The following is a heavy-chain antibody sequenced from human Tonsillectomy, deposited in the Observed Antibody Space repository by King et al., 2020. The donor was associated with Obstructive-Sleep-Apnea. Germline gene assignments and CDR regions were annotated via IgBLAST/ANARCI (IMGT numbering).Heavy chain of an antibody. CDR1: GYTFTSYY. V-gene: IGHV1-46*01. J-gene: IGHJ4*02. D-gene: IGHD3-10*01. CDR3: ATPGGSGSYYGSYYFDY. Sequence: QLVQSGAEVKKPGASVKVSCKASGYTFTSYYMHWVRQAPGQGLEWMGIINPSGGITSYAQKFQGRVTMTRDTSTSTVYMELSSLRSEDTAVYYCATPGGSGSYYGSYYFDYWGQGTLVTVSS. CDR2: INPSGGIT.